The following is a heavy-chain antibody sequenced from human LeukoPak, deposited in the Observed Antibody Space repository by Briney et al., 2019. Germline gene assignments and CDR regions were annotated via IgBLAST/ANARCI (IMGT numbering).Heavy chain of an antibody. CDR2: IIPIFGTA. Sequence: ASVKVSSTASGGTFISYAISWVRQAPGQGREWMGGIIPIFGTANYAQKFQGRVTITADESTSTAYLELSSLRSEDTAVYYCASAYPAANNWFDPWGQGTLVTVSS. J-gene: IGHJ5*02. D-gene: IGHD2-2*01. V-gene: IGHV1-69*13. CDR1: GGTFISYA. CDR3: ASAYPAANNWFDP.